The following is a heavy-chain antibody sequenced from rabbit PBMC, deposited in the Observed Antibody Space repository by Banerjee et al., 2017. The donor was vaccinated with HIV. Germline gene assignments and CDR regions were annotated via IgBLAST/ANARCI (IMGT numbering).Heavy chain of an antibody. V-gene: IGHV1S45*01. J-gene: IGHJ4*01. D-gene: IGHD4-2*01. CDR2: IYPDYGYT. CDR3: ARDAGYAGSNL. CDR1: GIDFSSYG. Sequence: QEQLVESGGGLVTLGGSLKLSCKASGIDFSSYGISWVRQAPGKGPEWIAYIYPDYGYTDYASWVNGRFTISKTSSTTVTLQMTSLTAADTATYFCARDAGYAGSNLWGPGTLVTVS.